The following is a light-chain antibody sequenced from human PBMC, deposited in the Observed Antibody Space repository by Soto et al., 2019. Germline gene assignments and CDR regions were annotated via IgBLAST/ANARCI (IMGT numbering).Light chain of an antibody. V-gene: IGKV3-15*01. CDR1: QSVSSN. Sequence: EIVMTQSPATLSVSPGERATLSCRASQSVSSNLAWYQQKPGQAPRLLIYGASTRATGSPARLSGSGSGTEFTLTISSLQSEDFAVYYCQQYNNWPRTFGQGPKVEIK. J-gene: IGKJ1*01. CDR2: GAS. CDR3: QQYNNWPRT.